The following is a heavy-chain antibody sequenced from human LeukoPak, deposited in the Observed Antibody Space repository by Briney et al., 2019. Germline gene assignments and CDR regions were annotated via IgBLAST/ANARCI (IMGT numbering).Heavy chain of an antibody. J-gene: IGHJ3*02. CDR3: AAWGPGVYGSGSSDAFDI. CDR1: GFTFSSYG. Sequence: GGTLRLSCAASGFTFSSYGMSWVRQAPGKGLEWVSAISGSGGSTYYADSVKGRFTISRDNSKNTLYLQMNSLRAEDTAVYYCAAWGPGVYGSGSSDAFDIWGQGTMVTVSS. V-gene: IGHV3-23*01. CDR2: ISGSGGST. D-gene: IGHD3-10*01.